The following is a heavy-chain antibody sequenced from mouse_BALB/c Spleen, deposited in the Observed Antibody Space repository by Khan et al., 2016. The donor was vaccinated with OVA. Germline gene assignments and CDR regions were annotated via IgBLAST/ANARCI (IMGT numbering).Heavy chain of an antibody. CDR1: GFSLTSYG. CDR2: IWAGGST. CDR3: AGAFYCGAWFAY. J-gene: IGHJ3*01. Sequence: QVQLKESGPGLVAPSQTLSITCTVSGFSLTSYGVHWVRQPPGKGLEWLGVIWAGGSTNHNSALMSRLSTSKDNSKSQVFLKMNSLQTDDDASYYCAGAFYCGAWFAYWGQGTLVTVSA. V-gene: IGHV2-9*02. D-gene: IGHD1-1*01.